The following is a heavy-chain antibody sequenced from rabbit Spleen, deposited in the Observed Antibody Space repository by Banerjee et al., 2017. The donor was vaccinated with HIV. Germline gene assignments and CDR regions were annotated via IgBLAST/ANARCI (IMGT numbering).Heavy chain of an antibody. Sequence: QQQLEESGGGLVKPGGTLTLTCKASGVSFSSSSYMCWVRQAPGKGLEWIACIDAGSSGFTYFASWAKGRFTCSKTSSTTATLQMTRLTVADTATYFCARDSSSSFSSYGMDLWGQGTLVTVS. J-gene: IGHJ3*01. CDR1: GVSFSSSSY. CDR3: ARDSSSSFSSYGMDL. D-gene: IGHD1-1*01. V-gene: IGHV1S45*01. CDR2: IDAGSSGFT.